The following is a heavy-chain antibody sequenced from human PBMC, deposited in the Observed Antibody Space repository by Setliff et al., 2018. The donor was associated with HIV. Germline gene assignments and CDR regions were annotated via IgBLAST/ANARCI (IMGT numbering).Heavy chain of an antibody. CDR3: ARDYYSSGSYYHWFDP. D-gene: IGHD3-10*01. CDR2: IYHTGST. J-gene: IGHJ5*02. Sequence: ASETLSLTCAVSGYSINSGYSINDNYYWGWIRQSPGKGLEWIGSIYHTGSTYYNPSLTSRVTISVDTSKNQFSLTLRSVTAADTAVYYCARDYYSSGSYYHWFDPWGQGTLVTVSS. CDR1: GYSINSGYSINDNYY. V-gene: IGHV4-38-2*02.